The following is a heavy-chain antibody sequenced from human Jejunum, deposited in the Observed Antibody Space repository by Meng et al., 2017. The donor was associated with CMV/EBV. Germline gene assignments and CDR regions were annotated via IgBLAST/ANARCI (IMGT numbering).Heavy chain of an antibody. D-gene: IGHD2-21*01. J-gene: IGHJ4*01. Sequence: YAMNWVRKAPGKGLELVAFLSYDSYNRYYADSVRGRFTVSRDDSNSTLYLQLNNLRVEDTAVYYCARDPVRKIAMEAAGYFDFWGHGTPVTVSS. CDR3: ARDPVRKIAMEAAGYFDF. CDR1: YA. V-gene: IGHV3-30*14. CDR2: LSYDSYNR.